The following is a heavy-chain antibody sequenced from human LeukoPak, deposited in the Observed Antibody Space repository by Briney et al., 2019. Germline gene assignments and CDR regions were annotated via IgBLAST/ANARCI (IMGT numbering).Heavy chain of an antibody. CDR1: GGSFSGYY. CDR3: ARGFSITIFGVVKSYYYYMDV. CDR2: INHSGST. V-gene: IGHV4-34*01. J-gene: IGHJ6*03. D-gene: IGHD3-3*01. Sequence: SETLSLTCAVSGGSFSGYYWSWIRQPPGKGLEWIGEINHSGSTNYNPSLKSRVTISVGTSKNQFSLKLSSVTAADTAVYYCARGFSITIFGVVKSYYYYMDVWGKGTTVTVSS.